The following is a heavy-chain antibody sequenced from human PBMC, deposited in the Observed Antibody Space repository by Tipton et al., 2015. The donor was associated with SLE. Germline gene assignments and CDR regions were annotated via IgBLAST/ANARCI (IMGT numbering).Heavy chain of an antibody. CDR2: MSASGDRT. V-gene: IGHV3-23*01. D-gene: IGHD1-1*01. CDR1: GFTFSSYA. Sequence: GSLRLSCAASGFTFSSYAMNWVRQAPGKGLEWVSLMSASGDRTYYADSVKGRFTISRDNSKNTLYLQMDSLRDEDTAVYYCAKEQKLGTWFDPWGQGTLVTVSS. CDR3: AKEQKLGTWFDP. J-gene: IGHJ5*02.